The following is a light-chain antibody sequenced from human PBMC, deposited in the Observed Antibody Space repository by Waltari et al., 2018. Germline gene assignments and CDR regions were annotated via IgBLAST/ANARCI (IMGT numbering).Light chain of an antibody. Sequence: EIVLTQSPGTLSLSPGERATLSCCASQSVSKYLAWYQQNPGQAPRLLIYETSIRATGVPDRFSGSGSGTDFSLTISRLEPEDFAVYYCQKYGRLPATFGQGTKVEIK. CDR3: QKYGRLPAT. J-gene: IGKJ1*01. V-gene: IGKV3-20*01. CDR1: QSVSKY. CDR2: ETS.